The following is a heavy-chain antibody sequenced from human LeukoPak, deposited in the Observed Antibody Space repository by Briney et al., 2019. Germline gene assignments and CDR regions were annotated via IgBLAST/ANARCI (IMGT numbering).Heavy chain of an antibody. CDR3: ATQRCY. J-gene: IGHJ4*02. V-gene: IGHV3-30-3*01. D-gene: IGHD1-1*01. CDR1: GFTFSSYA. CDR2: ISYDGSNK. Sequence: GGSLGLSCAASGFTFSSYAMSWVRQAPGKGLEWVAVISYDGSNKYYADSVKGRFTISRDNSKNTLYLQMNSLRAEDTAVYYCATQRCYWGQGTLVTVSS.